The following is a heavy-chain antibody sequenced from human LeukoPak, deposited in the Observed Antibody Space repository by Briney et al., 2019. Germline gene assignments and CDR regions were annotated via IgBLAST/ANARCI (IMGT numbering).Heavy chain of an antibody. D-gene: IGHD3-3*01. V-gene: IGHV4-59*01. CDR1: GGSISSYY. Sequence: SSETLSLTCTVSGGSISSYYWSWIRQPPGKGLEWIGYIYYSGSTNYNPSLKSRVTISVDTSKNQFSLKLSSVTAADTAVYYCGRGLRFLEWLDLDYWGQGTLVTVSS. CDR2: IYYSGST. CDR3: GRGLRFLEWLDLDY. J-gene: IGHJ4*02.